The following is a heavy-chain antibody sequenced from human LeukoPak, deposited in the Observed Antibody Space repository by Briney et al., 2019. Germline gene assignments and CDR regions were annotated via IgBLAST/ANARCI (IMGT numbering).Heavy chain of an antibody. CDR3: ARDLNLYDSSGYYPR. CDR1: GFTFSSYS. V-gene: IGHV3-48*02. CDR2: ISSSSGTI. D-gene: IGHD3-22*01. Sequence: SGGSLRLSCAASGFTFSSYSMNWVRQAPGKGLEWVSYISSSSGTIYYADSVKGRFTISRDNAENSLYLQMNSLRDEDTAVYYCARDLNLYDSSGYYPRWGQGTLGTVSS. J-gene: IGHJ4*02.